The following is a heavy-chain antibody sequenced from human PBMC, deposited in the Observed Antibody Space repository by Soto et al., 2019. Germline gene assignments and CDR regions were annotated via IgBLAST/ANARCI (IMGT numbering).Heavy chain of an antibody. Sequence: QITLKESGPTRVKPTQTLTLTCTFSVFSLNARPVGVGWVRQPPGKALERLALIYWDDDKRYSPSPQSRLTITKDTSKSQVVLTMTNMDPEDTAIYYCAHRGGINGNWNGGYFDYWGQGALVTVAS. CDR3: AHRGGINGNWNGGYFDY. CDR2: IYWDDDK. CDR1: VFSLNARPVG. V-gene: IGHV2-5*02. J-gene: IGHJ4*02. D-gene: IGHD1-1*01.